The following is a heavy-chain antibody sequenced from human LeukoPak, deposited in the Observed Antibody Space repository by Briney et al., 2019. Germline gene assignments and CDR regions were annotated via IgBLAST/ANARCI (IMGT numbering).Heavy chain of an antibody. CDR2: IGRSGADT. D-gene: IGHD2-15*01. J-gene: IGHJ4*02. V-gene: IGHV3-23*01. CDR3: TKDARATPDGFDH. Sequence: GGSLRLSRAASGFTFSSYAMSWVRQAPGKGLEWVSGIGRSGADTYYTDSVKGRFTISRDNSKNTLYLQMNNLRGDDTAVFYCTKDARATPDGFDHWGQGTLVTVSS. CDR1: GFTFSSYA.